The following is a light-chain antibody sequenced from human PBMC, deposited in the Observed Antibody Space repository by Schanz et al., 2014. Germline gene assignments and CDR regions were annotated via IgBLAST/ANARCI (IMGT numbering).Light chain of an antibody. V-gene: IGLV8-61*01. Sequence: QTVVTQEPSFSVSPGGTVTLTCGLNSGSVSTNYYPSWYQQTPGQAPRTLIYSTNARSSGVPDRFSGSILGDKAALTITGAQADDESDYYCVLYMGSGSWVFGGGTKLTVL. J-gene: IGLJ3*02. CDR2: STN. CDR3: VLYMGSGSWV. CDR1: SGSVSTNYY.